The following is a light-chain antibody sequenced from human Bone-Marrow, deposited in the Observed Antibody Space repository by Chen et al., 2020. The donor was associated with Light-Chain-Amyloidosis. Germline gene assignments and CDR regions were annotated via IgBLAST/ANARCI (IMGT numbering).Light chain of an antibody. Sequence: EIVLTQSPGTLSLSPGEGANLPCRASQTISSHYLTCYQQKLGQAPRLLIYGSSSRATGIPDRFTGSGSGTDFSLSINRLEPEDFSMYYCQQYSTSPLTFGGGTKVEIK. J-gene: IGKJ4*01. CDR1: QTISSHY. CDR3: QQYSTSPLT. CDR2: GSS. V-gene: IGKV3-20*01.